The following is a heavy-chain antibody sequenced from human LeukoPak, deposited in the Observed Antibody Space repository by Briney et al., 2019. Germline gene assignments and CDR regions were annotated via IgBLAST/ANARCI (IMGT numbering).Heavy chain of an antibody. J-gene: IGHJ4*02. V-gene: IGHV4-30-2*01. D-gene: IGHD4-17*01. CDR2: IHYSDAT. Sequence: PSETLSLTCTVSGASLSSGGSSRTWIRQPPGQGLQWLGYIHYSDATYYRTSLKGRVPISIDRPKNQFFLNLNSVTAADRAVYYCARLHADSYSFDHWGQGSLVTVSS. CDR1: GASLSSGGSS. CDR3: ARLHADSYSFDH.